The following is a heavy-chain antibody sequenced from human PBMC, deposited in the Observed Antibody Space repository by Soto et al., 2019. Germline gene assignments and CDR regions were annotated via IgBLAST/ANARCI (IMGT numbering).Heavy chain of an antibody. Sequence: SETLSLTCAVYGGSFSGYYWSWIRQPPGKGLEWIGEINHSGSTNYNPSLKSRVTISVDTSKNQFSLKLSSVTAADTAVYYCARGGFTIFGVVTSLPAYYFDYWGQGTLVTVSS. CDR3: ARGGFTIFGVVTSLPAYYFDY. D-gene: IGHD3-3*01. CDR2: INHSGST. J-gene: IGHJ4*02. V-gene: IGHV4-34*01. CDR1: GGSFSGYY.